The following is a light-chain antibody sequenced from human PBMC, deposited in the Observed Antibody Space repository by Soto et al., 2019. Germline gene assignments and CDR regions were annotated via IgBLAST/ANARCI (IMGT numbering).Light chain of an antibody. CDR2: DVS. CDR3: SSYTSSSTLMV. CDR1: SSDVGGYNY. J-gene: IGLJ2*01. Sequence: QSALTQPASVSGSPGQSITISCTGTSSDVGGYNYVSWYQQHPGKAPKLMIYDVSNRPSGVSNRFSGSKSGNTASLTISGLQAEYEADYYCSSYTSSSTLMVFVGGTKLTVL. V-gene: IGLV2-14*01.